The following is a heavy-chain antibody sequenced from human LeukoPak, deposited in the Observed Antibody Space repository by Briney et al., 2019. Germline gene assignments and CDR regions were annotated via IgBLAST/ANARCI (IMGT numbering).Heavy chain of an antibody. CDR2: IYYSGST. Sequence: SETLSLTCTVSGGSISSGGYYWSWIRQHPGKGLEWIGYIYYSGSTYYNPSLKSRVTISVDTSKNQFSLKLSSVTAADTAVYYCARMGYYDFWSGPYGMDVWGQGTTVTVSS. CDR3: ARMGYYDFWSGPYGMDV. CDR1: GGSISSGGYY. D-gene: IGHD3-3*01. J-gene: IGHJ6*02. V-gene: IGHV4-31*03.